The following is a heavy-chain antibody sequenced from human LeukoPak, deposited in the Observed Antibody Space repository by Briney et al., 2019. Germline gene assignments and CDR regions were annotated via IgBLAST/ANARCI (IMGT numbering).Heavy chain of an antibody. CDR2: INPNRGGT. CDR3: ARDGVVRGVIIY. Sequence: ASVKVSCKASGHTFTGYYIHWVRQVPGQGLEWMGWINPNRGGTNSAQRFQGRVTMTSDTSITTAYMELSRLRSDDTAVYYCARDGVVRGVIIYWGQGTPVTVSS. D-gene: IGHD3-10*01. V-gene: IGHV1-2*02. CDR1: GHTFTGYY. J-gene: IGHJ4*02.